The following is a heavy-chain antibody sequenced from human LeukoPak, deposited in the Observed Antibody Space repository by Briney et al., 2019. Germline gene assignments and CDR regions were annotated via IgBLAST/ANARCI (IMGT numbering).Heavy chain of an antibody. CDR2: IYSGDST. CDR1: GFTVSGNY. D-gene: IGHD4-23*01. J-gene: IGHJ6*03. CDR3: ARDGDTVLTRGYYYYMDV. V-gene: IGHV3-53*01. Sequence: GGSLRLSCAASGFTVSGNYMSWVRQAPAKGLDWVSVIYSGDSTYYADSVKGRFTISRDTSKNILYLQMNSLRAEDTAVYYCARDGDTVLTRGYYYYMDVWGKGTTLTVSS.